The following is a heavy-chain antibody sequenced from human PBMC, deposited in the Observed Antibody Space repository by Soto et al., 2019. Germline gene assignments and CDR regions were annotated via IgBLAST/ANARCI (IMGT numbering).Heavy chain of an antibody. CDR3: AREEKPYSSSWYEDY. CDR2: ISYDGSNK. J-gene: IGHJ4*02. CDR1: GFTFSSYA. V-gene: IGHV3-30-3*01. D-gene: IGHD6-13*01. Sequence: QVQLVESGGGVVQPGRSLRLSCAASGFTFSSYAMHWVRQAPGKGLEWVAVISYDGSNKYYADSVKGRFTISRDNSKNTLYLQMNSWRAEDTAVYYCAREEKPYSSSWYEDYWGQGTLVTVSS.